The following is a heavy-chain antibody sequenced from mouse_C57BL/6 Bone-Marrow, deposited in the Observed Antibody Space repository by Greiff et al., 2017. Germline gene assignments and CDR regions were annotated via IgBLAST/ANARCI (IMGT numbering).Heavy chain of an antibody. Sequence: QVHVKQSGAELAKPGASVKLSCKASGYTFTSYWMHWVKQRPGQGLEWIGYINPSSGYTKYNQKFKDKATLTADKSSSTAYMQLSSLTYGDSAVYYCARLLRYPYYYAMDYWGQGTSVTVSS. CDR1: GYTFTSYW. CDR2: INPSSGYT. CDR3: ARLLRYPYYYAMDY. J-gene: IGHJ4*01. D-gene: IGHD1-1*01. V-gene: IGHV1-7*01.